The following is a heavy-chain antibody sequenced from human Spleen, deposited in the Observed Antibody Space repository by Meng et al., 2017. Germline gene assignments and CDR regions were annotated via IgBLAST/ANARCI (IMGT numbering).Heavy chain of an antibody. CDR1: GFTLTNYG. J-gene: IGHJ4*02. D-gene: IGHD6-25*01. CDR3: ARDEDISAAGKLFGDY. Sequence: VQLVHSRGEVKKPGASVKVLCKASGFTLTNYGSGWVRQAPGQGLECMGRINPKSGDTHYAQKFQARVTMTGDTSISTAYMELSGLRSDDTAMYYCARDEDISAAGKLFGDYWGQGTLVTVSS. V-gene: IGHV1-2*06. CDR2: INPKSGDT.